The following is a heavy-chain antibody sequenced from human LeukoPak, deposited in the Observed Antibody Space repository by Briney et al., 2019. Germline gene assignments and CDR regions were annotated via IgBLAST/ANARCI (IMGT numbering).Heavy chain of an antibody. CDR1: GSTFSSYA. CDR2: IKQDGSEK. Sequence: GRSLRLSCAASGSTFSSYAMHWVRQAPGKGLEWVANIKQDGSEKYYMDSVKGRFTISRDTAKNSLYLQMNSLRAEDTAVYYCARAAKYYYGSETYYFFDYWGQGTLVTVSS. J-gene: IGHJ4*02. V-gene: IGHV3-7*01. CDR3: ARAAKYYYGSETYYFFDY. D-gene: IGHD3-10*01.